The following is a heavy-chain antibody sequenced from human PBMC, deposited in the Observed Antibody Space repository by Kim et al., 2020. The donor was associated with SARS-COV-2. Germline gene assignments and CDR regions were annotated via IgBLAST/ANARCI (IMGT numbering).Heavy chain of an antibody. CDR3: ARDSQIAAAGELYYYYGMDV. V-gene: IGHV1-69*04. CDR1: GGTFSSYA. CDR2: IIPILGIA. Sequence: SVKVSCKASGGTFSSYAISWVRQAPGQGLEWMGRIIPILGIANYAQKFQGRVTITADKSTSTAYMELSSLRSEDTAVYYCARDSQIAAAGELYYYYGMDVWGQGTTVTVSS. D-gene: IGHD6-13*01. J-gene: IGHJ6*02.